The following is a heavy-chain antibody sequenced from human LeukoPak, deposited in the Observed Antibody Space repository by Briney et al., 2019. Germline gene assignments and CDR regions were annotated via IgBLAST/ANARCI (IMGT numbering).Heavy chain of an antibody. D-gene: IGHD3-22*01. CDR3: ARSTYYYDSSGYYGSRAFDY. V-gene: IGHV3-48*03. CDR2: ISSSGSTI. CDR1: GFTFSSYE. J-gene: IGHJ4*02. Sequence: GGSLRLSCAASGFTFSSYEMNWVRQAPGKGLEWVSYISSSGSTIYYADSVKGRFTISRDNAKNSLYLQMNSLRAEDTAAYYCARSTYYYDSSGYYGSRAFDYWGQGTLVTVSS.